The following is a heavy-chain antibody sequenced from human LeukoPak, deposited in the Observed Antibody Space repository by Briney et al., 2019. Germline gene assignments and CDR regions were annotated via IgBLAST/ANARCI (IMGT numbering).Heavy chain of an antibody. Sequence: GGSLRLSCAPSGFTFSRAWMCWVRQAPGKGLVWVSRINIDGSSTSYADSVKGRFTISRYNAKNTLYLQMNSLRAEDPAVYYCGTGSESYCPCYWGQGTLVTVSS. CDR1: GFTFSRAW. CDR2: INIDGSST. J-gene: IGHJ4*02. V-gene: IGHV3-74*01. D-gene: IGHD3-10*01. CDR3: GTGSESYCPCY.